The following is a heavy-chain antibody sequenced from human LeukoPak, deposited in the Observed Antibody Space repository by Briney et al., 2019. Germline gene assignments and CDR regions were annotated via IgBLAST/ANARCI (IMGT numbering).Heavy chain of an antibody. Sequence: PGGSLRLSCAASGFTFSRYWMSWVRQALGKGQEWVANVNQGGTGKYYVDSVKGRFTISRDNAENSLYLQMNSLRAEDTAVYYCAREHYFYHMDAWGEGTTVTVSS. J-gene: IGHJ6*03. CDR1: GFTFSRYW. CDR3: AREHYFYHMDA. V-gene: IGHV3-7*01. CDR2: VNQGGTGK.